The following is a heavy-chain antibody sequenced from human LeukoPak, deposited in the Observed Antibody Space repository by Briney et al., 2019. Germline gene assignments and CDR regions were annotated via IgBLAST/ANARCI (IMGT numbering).Heavy chain of an antibody. J-gene: IGHJ4*02. D-gene: IGHD1-1*01. Sequence: PSETLSLTCTVSGDSISSYYWSWIRQTPGKGLEWIGHITFTGNTNYNPSLKSRVTISLGTSNNQFSLELKAVTAADTAVYYCAREGGAPGHTNEFDYWGQGILVTVSS. CDR2: ITFTGNT. CDR1: GDSISSYY. CDR3: AREGGAPGHTNEFDY. V-gene: IGHV4-59*01.